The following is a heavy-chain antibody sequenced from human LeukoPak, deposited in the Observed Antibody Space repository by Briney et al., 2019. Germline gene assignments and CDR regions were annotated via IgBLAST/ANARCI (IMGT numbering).Heavy chain of an antibody. D-gene: IGHD5-18*01. CDR3: ARGGYSYGYLWAFDI. V-gene: IGHV1-2*02. Sequence: ASVKVSCKASGYTFTGYYMHWVRQAPGQGLERMGWINPNSGGTNYAQKFQGRVTMTRDTSISTAYMELSRLRSDDTAVYYCARGGYSYGYLWAFDIWGQGTMVTVSS. J-gene: IGHJ3*02. CDR1: GYTFTGYY. CDR2: INPNSGGT.